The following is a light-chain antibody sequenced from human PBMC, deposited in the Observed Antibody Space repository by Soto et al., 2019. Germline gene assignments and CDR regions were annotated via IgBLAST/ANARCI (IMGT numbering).Light chain of an antibody. Sequence: EIVLTQSPGTLSLSPGERATLSCRAIQSVSSSYLAWYQHKPGQAPRLLIYGASSRATGIPDRFSGSGPGTDFTLTISRLEPEDFAVYYCQQYGSSLFTFGQGTRLQIK. J-gene: IGKJ5*01. CDR3: QQYGSSLFT. V-gene: IGKV3-20*01. CDR1: QSVSSSY. CDR2: GAS.